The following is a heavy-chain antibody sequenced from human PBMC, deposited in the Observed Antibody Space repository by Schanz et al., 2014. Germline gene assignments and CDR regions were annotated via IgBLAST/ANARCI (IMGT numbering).Heavy chain of an antibody. J-gene: IGHJ4*02. D-gene: IGHD3-3*01. CDR1: GGSISTSSRY. CDR3: VRHGNYEFWHGPTPQFEN. CDR2: LYYTGKT. Sequence: QLHLQESGPGLAKPSETLSLICSVSGGSISTSSRYWGWIRQSPGKGLEWLGGLYYTGKTHYNPSLKSQAPIPLDPPKTQFPRTLPSVTAADTAVYYCVRHGNYEFWHGPTPQFENWGQGTLVTVS. V-gene: IGHV4-39*01.